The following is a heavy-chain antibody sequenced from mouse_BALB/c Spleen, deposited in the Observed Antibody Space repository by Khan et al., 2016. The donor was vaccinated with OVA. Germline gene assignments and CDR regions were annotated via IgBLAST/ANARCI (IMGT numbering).Heavy chain of an antibody. CDR3: TRLLYGFGYFDV. CDR2: IYPGSGST. J-gene: IGHJ1*01. D-gene: IGHD1-2*01. Sequence: LQQPGSELVRPGASVNLSCKASGYTFPSYLIHWVKQRPGQGLEWIGHIYPGSGSTNFDAKFKTQATLTVDTSSNTAYMQLSSLTSDDSAVYYCTRLLYGFGYFDVWGAGTTVTVSS. CDR1: GYTFPSYL. V-gene: IGHV1S22*01.